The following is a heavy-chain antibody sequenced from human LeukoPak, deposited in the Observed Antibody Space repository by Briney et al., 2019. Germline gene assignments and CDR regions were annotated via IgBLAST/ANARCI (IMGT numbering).Heavy chain of an antibody. CDR3: ARSYDYGDYGYAFDI. D-gene: IGHD4-17*01. Sequence: KPGGSLRLSCAASGFTFSDYYMSWIRQAPGKGLEWVSYISSSGSTIYYADSVKGRFTISRDNAKNTLYLQMNSLRAEDTAVYYCARSYDYGDYGYAFDIWGQGTMVTVSS. V-gene: IGHV3-11*04. CDR1: GFTFSDYY. CDR2: ISSSGSTI. J-gene: IGHJ3*02.